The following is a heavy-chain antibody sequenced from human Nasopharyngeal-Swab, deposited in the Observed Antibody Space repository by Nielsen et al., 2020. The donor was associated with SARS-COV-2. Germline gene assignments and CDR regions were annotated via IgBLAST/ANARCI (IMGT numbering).Heavy chain of an antibody. J-gene: IGHJ4*02. CDR1: GGSISSGGYY. CDR3: ARGRYGIFGVVIGYFDY. V-gene: IGHV4-31*03. CDR2: IYYSGST. D-gene: IGHD3-3*01. Sequence: SETLSLTCTVSGGSISSGGYYWSWIRQHPGKGLEWIGYIYYSGSTYYNPSLKSRVTISVDTSKNQFSLKLSSVTAADTAVYYCARGRYGIFGVVIGYFDYWGQGTLVTVSS.